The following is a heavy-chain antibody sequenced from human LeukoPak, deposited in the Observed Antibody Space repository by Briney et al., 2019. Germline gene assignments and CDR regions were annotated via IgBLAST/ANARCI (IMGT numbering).Heavy chain of an antibody. CDR3: AARSSGNPYF. V-gene: IGHV3-7*03. D-gene: IGHD1-26*01. Sequence: GGSLRLSCTASGLTLSNYWMIWVRQAPGKGLQWVAKIKQDGSEKYYVDSVKGRFTISRDNAENSLYLQMNSLRIEDTAVYYCAARSSGNPYFWGQGTLVTVSS. CDR1: GLTLSNYW. CDR2: IKQDGSEK. J-gene: IGHJ4*02.